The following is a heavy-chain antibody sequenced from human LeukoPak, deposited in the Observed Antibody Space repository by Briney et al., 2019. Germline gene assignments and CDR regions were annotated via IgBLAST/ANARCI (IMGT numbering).Heavy chain of an antibody. CDR3: ARVSSIVVDPAPLDV. J-gene: IGHJ6*04. Sequence: GESLKISCKASGYTFTNWWIGWVRQMPGKGLEWMGIIYPGDSATRYSPSFQGQVTISADKSISTAYLQWSSLKASDSAMYYCARVSSIVVDPAPLDVWGRGTTVTVSS. V-gene: IGHV5-51*01. CDR2: IYPGDSAT. D-gene: IGHD3-22*01. CDR1: GYTFTNWW.